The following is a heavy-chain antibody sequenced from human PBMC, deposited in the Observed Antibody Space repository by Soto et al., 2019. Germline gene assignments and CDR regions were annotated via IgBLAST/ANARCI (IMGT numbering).Heavy chain of an antibody. CDR2: IYSGGST. D-gene: IGHD3-22*01. J-gene: IGHJ4*02. Sequence: GGSLRLSCAASGFTVSSNYMSWVRQAPGKGLEWVSVIYSGGSTYYADSVKGRFTISRDNSKNTLYLQMNSLRAEDTAVYYCARDRLWDDSSGYYSEYWGQGTLVTVSS. CDR1: GFTVSSNY. CDR3: ARDRLWDDSSGYYSEY. V-gene: IGHV3-66*01.